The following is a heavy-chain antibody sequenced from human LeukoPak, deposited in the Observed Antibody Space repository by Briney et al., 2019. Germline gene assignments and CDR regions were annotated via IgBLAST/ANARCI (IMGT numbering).Heavy chain of an antibody. V-gene: IGHV3-48*02. D-gene: IGHD3-9*01. CDR2: IRTSAEGANYA. CDR3: ASDQRYAFDY. J-gene: IGHJ4*02. CDR1: GFTFSRYS. Sequence: PGGSLRLSCAASGFTFSRYSMNWVRQAPGKGLEWVSNIRTSAEGANYAYYADSVKGRVTISRDDAKNTLYLHMNSLRDDDTAVYYCASDQRYAFDYWGQGILVTVSS.